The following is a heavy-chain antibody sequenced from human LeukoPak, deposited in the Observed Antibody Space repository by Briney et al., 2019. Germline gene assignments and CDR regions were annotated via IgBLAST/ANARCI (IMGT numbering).Heavy chain of an antibody. Sequence: GGSLRLSCAASGFTVSSNYMSWVRQAPGKGLEWVSIIYSGGSTFYADSVKGRFTISRDNSKNTLYLQMNSLRAEDTAVYYCARGGSYLSAFDIWGQGTMVAVSS. CDR1: GFTVSSNY. D-gene: IGHD1-26*01. J-gene: IGHJ3*02. V-gene: IGHV3-53*01. CDR3: ARGGSYLSAFDI. CDR2: IYSGGST.